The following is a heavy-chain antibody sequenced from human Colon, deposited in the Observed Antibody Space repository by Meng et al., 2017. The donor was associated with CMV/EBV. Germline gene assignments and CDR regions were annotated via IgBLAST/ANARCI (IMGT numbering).Heavy chain of an antibody. D-gene: IGHD1-26*01. CDR1: VASISNYF. J-gene: IGHJ4*02. CDR2: VYHSQL. Sequence: QLLQPGAGGLLTSWELLLLTSTVDVASISNYFWTWIRQPPGKGLEWIGEVYHSQLNYNPSLKSRVTISRDTSTNQYSLKLSSVAAADTAVYYCGTGSSQAWELLHYWGQGTLVTVSS. CDR3: GTGSSQAWELLHY. V-gene: IGHV4-34*01.